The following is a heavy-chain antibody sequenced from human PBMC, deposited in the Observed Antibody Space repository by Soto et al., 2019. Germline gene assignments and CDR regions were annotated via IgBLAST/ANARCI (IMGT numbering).Heavy chain of an antibody. CDR2: IYHTGST. Sequence: QVQLQESGPGLVQPSQTLSLTCSVSGDPVSSGSYYWTWVRQHPVKGLEWIGYIYHTGSTYYNPSLQSRLTMSIDTSKDAFSLHLYSVTAADTAVYFCAAKLGTTHYFDFWGQGSLVAVSS. J-gene: IGHJ4*02. D-gene: IGHD7-27*01. V-gene: IGHV4-31*03. CDR1: GDPVSSGSYY. CDR3: AAKLGTTHYFDF.